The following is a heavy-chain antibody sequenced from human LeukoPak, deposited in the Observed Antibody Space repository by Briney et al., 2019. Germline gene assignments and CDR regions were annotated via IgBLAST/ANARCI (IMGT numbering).Heavy chain of an antibody. D-gene: IGHD6-6*01. J-gene: IGHJ5*02. Sequence: SETLSLTCTVSGGSISSSSYYWGWLRQPPGKGLEWIGSIYYSGSTYYNPFLKSRVTISVDTSKNQFSLKLSPVTAADTAVYYCAREGQLVRWFDPWGQGTLVTVSS. CDR2: IYYSGST. CDR3: AREGQLVRWFDP. V-gene: IGHV4-39*07. CDR1: GGSISSSSYY.